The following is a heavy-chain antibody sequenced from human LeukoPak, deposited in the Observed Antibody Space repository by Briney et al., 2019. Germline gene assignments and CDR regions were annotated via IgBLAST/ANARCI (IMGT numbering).Heavy chain of an antibody. CDR1: GFTFRSSG. CDR2: IWYDGSNK. CDR3: VKDLRSDFMGVLSRYLSY. J-gene: IGHJ4*02. D-gene: IGHD2/OR15-2a*01. V-gene: IGHV3-30*02. Sequence: GGSLRLSCAASGFTFRSSGMQWVRQAPGMGLEWVAAIWYDGSNKYYADSVKGRFTISRDNSKSTLYLQMSSLRAEDTAVYLCVKDLRSDFMGVLSRYLSYWGQGTLVTVSS.